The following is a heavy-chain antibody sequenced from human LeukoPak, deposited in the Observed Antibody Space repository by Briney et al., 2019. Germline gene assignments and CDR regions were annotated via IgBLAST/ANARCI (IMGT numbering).Heavy chain of an antibody. V-gene: IGHV4-59*01. CDR3: ARELVRGVIGAFDI. Sequence: PSETLSLTCTVSGGSIREYYVSWIRQPPGKVLEWNGYIYDSGSTNYNPSLKSRVTISVDTSKNHFSLKLSSVTAADTAVYYCARELVRGVIGAFDIWGQGTMVTVSS. CDR2: IYDSGST. J-gene: IGHJ3*02. CDR1: GGSIREYY. D-gene: IGHD3-10*01.